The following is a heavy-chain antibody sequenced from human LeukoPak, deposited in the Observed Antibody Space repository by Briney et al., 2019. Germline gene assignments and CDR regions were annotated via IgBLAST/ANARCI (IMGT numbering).Heavy chain of an antibody. D-gene: IGHD2-2*01. J-gene: IGHJ6*04. CDR2: ISYDGSNK. CDR1: GFTLSSYG. Sequence: PGRSLRLSRAASGFTLSSYGMHWVRQAPGKGLEWVAVISYDGSNKYYADSVKGRFTISRDNSKNTLYLQMNSLRAEDTAVYYCAKDIVVVPASISPPFYYYYGMDVWGKGTTVTVSS. V-gene: IGHV3-30*18. CDR3: AKDIVVVPASISPPFYYYYGMDV.